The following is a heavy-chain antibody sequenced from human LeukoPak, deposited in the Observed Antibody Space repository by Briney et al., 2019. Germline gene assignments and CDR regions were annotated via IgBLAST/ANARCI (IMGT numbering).Heavy chain of an antibody. CDR3: GCSGSWYARGWFDP. CDR1: GDSIHSVYYF. D-gene: IGHD6-13*01. Sequence: SETLSLTCTVSGDSIHSVYYFWGWIRQPPGKGLEWIGSVYFDGDTSYSPSLQSRVTISIDTSKNQFSLKLSSVTAADTAVYYCGCSGSWYARGWFDPWGQGTLVTVSS. J-gene: IGHJ5*02. CDR2: VYFDGDT. V-gene: IGHV4-39*07.